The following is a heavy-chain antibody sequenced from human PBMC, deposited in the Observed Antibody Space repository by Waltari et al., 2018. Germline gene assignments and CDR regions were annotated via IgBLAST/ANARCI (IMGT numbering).Heavy chain of an antibody. CDR2: IHPRGRT. D-gene: IGHD2-15*01. CDR1: GASVSINYW. J-gene: IGHJ4*02. CDR3: ARDRGRGLYLDS. V-gene: IGHV4-4*02. Sequence: QLQLQESGPGLVKPSGTLSLTCTVSGASVSINYWWSWVRQAPEKGLEWIGQIHPRGRTNYNPSLESRVAISLDTSNNQFSLKVTSTTAADTAVYYCARDRGRGLYLDSWGQGTLVTVSP.